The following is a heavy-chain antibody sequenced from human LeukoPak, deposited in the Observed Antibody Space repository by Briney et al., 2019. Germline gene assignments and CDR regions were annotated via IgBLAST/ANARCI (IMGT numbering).Heavy chain of an antibody. CDR3: ARTRRAGAVDY. Sequence: SQTLSLTCAVSGGSTSSGGYSWSWIRQPPGKGLEWIGYIYHSGSTYYNPSLKSRVTISVDRSKNQFSLKLSSVTAADTAVYYCARTRRAGAVDYWGQGTLVTVSS. CDR2: IYHSGST. CDR1: GGSTSSGGYS. V-gene: IGHV4-30-2*01. J-gene: IGHJ4*02.